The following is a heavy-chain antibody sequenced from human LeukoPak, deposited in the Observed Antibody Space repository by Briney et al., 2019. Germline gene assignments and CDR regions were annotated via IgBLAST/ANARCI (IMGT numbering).Heavy chain of an antibody. CDR3: ARIGTDTNSPFDP. CDR1: GVSVSSGSYY. V-gene: IGHV4-61*01. J-gene: IGHJ5*02. Sequence: PSETLSLTCTVSGVSVSSGSYYWSWIRQPPGKGLEWIGYIYYSGSTNYNPSLKSRVTISVDTSKNQFSLKLSSVTAADTAVYYCARIGTDTNSPFDPWGQGTLVTVSS. D-gene: IGHD1-1*01. CDR2: IYYSGST.